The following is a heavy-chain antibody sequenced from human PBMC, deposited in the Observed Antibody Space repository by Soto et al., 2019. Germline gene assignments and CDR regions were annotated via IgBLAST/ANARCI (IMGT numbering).Heavy chain of an antibody. CDR3: ARPGGQLWPRPASPVSWLANY. Sequence: PGGSLRLSCAASGFTFSSYEMNWVRQAPGKGLEWVSYISSSGSTIYYADSVKGRFTISRDNAKNSLYLQMNSLRAEDTAVYYCARPGGQLWPRPASPVSWLANYWGQGTLVTVSS. CDR1: GFTFSSYE. J-gene: IGHJ4*02. V-gene: IGHV3-48*03. CDR2: ISSSGSTI. D-gene: IGHD5-18*01.